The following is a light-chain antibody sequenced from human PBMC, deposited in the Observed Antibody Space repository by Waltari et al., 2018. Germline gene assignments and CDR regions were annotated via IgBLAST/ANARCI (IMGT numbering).Light chain of an antibody. CDR1: SSDVGGYNY. Sequence: QSALTQPASVSGSPGQSITIPCPGASSDVGGYNYVSWYQQHPGNAPKLLIYDVSNRPSGVSNRFSGSKSGTTASLTISGLQAEDEADYYCSSYTSSSTLVFGGGTKLTVL. CDR3: SSYTSSSTLV. J-gene: IGLJ2*01. V-gene: IGLV2-14*03. CDR2: DVS.